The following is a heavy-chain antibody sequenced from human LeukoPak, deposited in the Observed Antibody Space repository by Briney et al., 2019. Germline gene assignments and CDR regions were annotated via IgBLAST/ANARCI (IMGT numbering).Heavy chain of an antibody. D-gene: IGHD3-22*01. CDR1: GGSISSYY. V-gene: IGHV4-59*12. Sequence: SETLSLTCTVSGGSISSYYWSWIRQPPGKGLEWIGYIYYSGSTNYNPSLKSRVTISVDTSKNQFSPKLSSVTAADTAVYYCARDKGYYYDSSGYSPAFDYWGQGTLVTVSS. CDR2: IYYSGST. J-gene: IGHJ4*02. CDR3: ARDKGYYYDSSGYSPAFDY.